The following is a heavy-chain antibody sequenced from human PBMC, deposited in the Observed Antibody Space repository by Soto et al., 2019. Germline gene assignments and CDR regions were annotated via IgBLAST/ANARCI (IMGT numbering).Heavy chain of an antibody. CDR3: ARLSGSWQSGFDP. Sequence: QVQLQESGPGLVKPSQTLSLTCTVSGGSISSDDFYWSWIRQHPGKVLEWIGYIYYSGNTYYNPSLKSRVTILVDTSKNQFPLKLSSVTAADTAVYYCARLSGSWQSGFDPWGQGTLVTVSS. J-gene: IGHJ5*02. D-gene: IGHD6-13*01. CDR1: GGSISSDDFY. V-gene: IGHV4-31*03. CDR2: IYYSGNT.